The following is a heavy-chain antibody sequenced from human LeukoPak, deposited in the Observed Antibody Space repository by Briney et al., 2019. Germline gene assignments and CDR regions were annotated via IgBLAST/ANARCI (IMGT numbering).Heavy chain of an antibody. J-gene: IGHJ4*02. V-gene: IGHV4-31*03. D-gene: IGHD6-13*01. CDR3: ARRMTTAGYFDY. CDR2: IYYSGST. Sequence: SETLSLTCTVSGGSISSGGYYWSWIRQPPGKGLEWIGYIYYSGSTYYNPSLEGRVTISKDTSKNQFSLKLSSVAAADTALYYCARRMTTAGYFDYWGQGTLVTVSS. CDR1: GGSISSGGYY.